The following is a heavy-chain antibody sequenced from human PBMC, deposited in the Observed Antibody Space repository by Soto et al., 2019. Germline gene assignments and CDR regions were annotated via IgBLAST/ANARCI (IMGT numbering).Heavy chain of an antibody. CDR1: GGSISSGDYY. Sequence: SETLSLTCTVSGGSISSGDYYWSWIRQPPGKGLEWIGYIYYSGSTNYNPSLKSRVTISVDTSKNQFSLKLSSVTAADTAVYYCARVGVVVVAASLSANWFDPWGQGTLVTVSS. J-gene: IGHJ5*02. D-gene: IGHD2-15*01. CDR3: ARVGVVVVAASLSANWFDP. CDR2: IYYSGST. V-gene: IGHV4-61*08.